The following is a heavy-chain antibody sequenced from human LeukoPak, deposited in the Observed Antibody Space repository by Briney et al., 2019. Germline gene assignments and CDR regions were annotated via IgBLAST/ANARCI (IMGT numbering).Heavy chain of an antibody. J-gene: IGHJ4*02. CDR1: GFTFSRYW. D-gene: IGHD6-19*01. CDR3: ASWNSEHSSGWYYLDY. V-gene: IGHV3-7*05. CDR2: IKQDGSEK. Sequence: GGSLRLSCAACGFTFSRYWMSWVRQAPGKGLEWVANIKQDGSEKYYVASVKGRFTISRDNAKNSLYLQMNSLRAEDTAIYYCASWNSEHSSGWYYLDYWGQGTLVTVSS.